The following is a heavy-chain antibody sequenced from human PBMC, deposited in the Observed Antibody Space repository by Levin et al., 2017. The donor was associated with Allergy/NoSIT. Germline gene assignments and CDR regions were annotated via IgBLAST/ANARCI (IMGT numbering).Heavy chain of an antibody. D-gene: IGHD3-9*01. V-gene: IGHV3-30-3*01. CDR3: ARDYDILTGYYMHAFDI. CDR2: ISYDGSNK. Sequence: GESLKISCAASGFTFSSYAMHWVRQAPGKGLEWVAVISYDGSNKYYADSVKGRFTISRDNSKNTLYLQMNSLRAEDTAVYYCARDYDILTGYYMHAFDIWGQGTMVTVSS. J-gene: IGHJ3*02. CDR1: GFTFSSYA.